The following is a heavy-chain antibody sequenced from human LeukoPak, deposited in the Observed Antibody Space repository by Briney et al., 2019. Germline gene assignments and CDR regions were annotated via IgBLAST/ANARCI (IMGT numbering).Heavy chain of an antibody. CDR1: GYTFTGYY. V-gene: IGHV1-2*02. D-gene: IGHD3-22*01. CDR2: INPNSGGT. CDR3: ASFTTRSFPTTHDY. J-gene: IGHJ4*02. Sequence: ASVKVSCKASGYTFTGYYMHWVRQAPGQGLEWMGWINPNSGGTNYAQKFQGRVTMTRDTSISTAYMELSRLRSDDTAVHYCASFTTRSFPTTHDYWGQGTLVTVSS.